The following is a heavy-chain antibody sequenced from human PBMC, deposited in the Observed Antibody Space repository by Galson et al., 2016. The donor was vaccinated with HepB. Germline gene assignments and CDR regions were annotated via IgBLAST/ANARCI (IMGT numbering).Heavy chain of an antibody. Sequence: SLRLSCAASGFTLSRYDMNWVRQAPGKGLEWVSYISSTSSPVYYADSVKGRFTISRDDDKGSLFLQMNYLRDEDTAVYYCVGAPGRFNDGYYFDSWGPGNLVTVSS. CDR1: GFTLSRYD. CDR3: VGAPGRFNDGYYFDS. V-gene: IGHV3-48*02. D-gene: IGHD1-1*01. J-gene: IGHJ4*02. CDR2: ISSTSSPV.